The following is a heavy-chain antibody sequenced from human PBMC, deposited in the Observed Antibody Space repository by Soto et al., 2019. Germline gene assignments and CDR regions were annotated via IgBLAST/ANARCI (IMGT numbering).Heavy chain of an antibody. Sequence: SETLSLTCSVSGGSISSSSYYWGWIRQHPGKGLEWIGYIYYSGSTYYNPSLKSRVTISVDTSKNQFSLKLSSVTAADAAVYYCARVQAAYCGGDCYDNWFDPWGQGTLVTVSS. D-gene: IGHD2-21*02. CDR1: GGSISSSSYY. V-gene: IGHV4-61*05. CDR2: IYYSGST. CDR3: ARVQAAYCGGDCYDNWFDP. J-gene: IGHJ5*02.